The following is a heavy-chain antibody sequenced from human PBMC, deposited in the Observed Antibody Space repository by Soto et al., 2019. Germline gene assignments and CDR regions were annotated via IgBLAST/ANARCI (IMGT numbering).Heavy chain of an antibody. CDR3: ARGTPSGSYWVDYYYYGMDF. CDR2: MNPNSGNT. D-gene: IGHD1-26*01. J-gene: IGHJ6*02. Sequence: GASVKVSCKASGYTFTSYDINWVRQATGQGLEWMGWMNPNSGNTGYAQKFQGRVTMTRNTSISTAYMELSSLRSEDTAVYYCARGTPSGSYWVDYYYYGMDFWGQGTTVTVSS. V-gene: IGHV1-8*01. CDR1: GYTFTSYD.